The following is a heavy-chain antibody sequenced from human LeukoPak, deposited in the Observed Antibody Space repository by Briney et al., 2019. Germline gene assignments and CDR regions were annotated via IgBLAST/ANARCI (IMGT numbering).Heavy chain of an antibody. V-gene: IGHV4-59*01. Sequence: SETLSLTCTVSGGSISSYYWSWIRQPPGKGLEWIGYIYYSGTTNYNPSLKSRVTISVDTSKNQYSLKLSSVTAANTAVYYCARGVYIAAAQYGYWGQGTLVTVSS. J-gene: IGHJ4*02. CDR1: GGSISSYY. D-gene: IGHD6-13*01. CDR3: ARGVYIAAAQYGY. CDR2: IYYSGTT.